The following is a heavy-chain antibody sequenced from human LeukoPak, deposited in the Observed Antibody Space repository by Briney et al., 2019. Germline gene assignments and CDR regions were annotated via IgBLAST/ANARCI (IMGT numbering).Heavy chain of an antibody. CDR1: GFTFSSYA. J-gene: IGHJ4*02. CDR3: ARTHLTYSYGPFGY. D-gene: IGHD5-18*01. CDR2: ISYDGSNK. Sequence: GGSLRLSCAASGFTFSSYAMHWVRQAPGKGLEWVAVISYDGSNKYYADSVKGRFTISRDNSKNTLYLQMNSLRAEDAAVYYCARTHLTYSYGPFGYWGQGTLVTASS. V-gene: IGHV3-30-3*01.